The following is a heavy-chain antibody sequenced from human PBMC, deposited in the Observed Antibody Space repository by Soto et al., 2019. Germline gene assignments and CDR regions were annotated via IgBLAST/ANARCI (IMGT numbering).Heavy chain of an antibody. CDR2: INHSGST. CDR1: GGSFSGYY. Sequence: SETLSLTCAVYGGSFSGYYWSWIRQPPGKGLEWIGEINHSGSTNYNPSLKSRVTISVDTSKNQFSLKLSSVTAADTAVYYCARAGRGDDFWSGYTYNWFDPWGQGTRVTVSS. D-gene: IGHD3-3*01. CDR3: ARAGRGDDFWSGYTYNWFDP. V-gene: IGHV4-34*01. J-gene: IGHJ5*02.